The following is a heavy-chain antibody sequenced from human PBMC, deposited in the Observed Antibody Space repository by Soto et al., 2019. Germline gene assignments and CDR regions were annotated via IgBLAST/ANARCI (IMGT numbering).Heavy chain of an antibody. CDR3: ARNRDIVVVPAHKGHWFDP. D-gene: IGHD2-2*01. CDR2: IYYSGST. V-gene: IGHV4-31*03. Sequence: PSETPSLTCTVSGGSISSGGYYWSWIRQHPGKGLEWIGYIYYSGSTYYNPSLKSRVTISVDTSKNQFSLKLSSVTAADTAVYYCARNRDIVVVPAHKGHWFDPWGQGTLVTVSS. J-gene: IGHJ5*02. CDR1: GGSISSGGYY.